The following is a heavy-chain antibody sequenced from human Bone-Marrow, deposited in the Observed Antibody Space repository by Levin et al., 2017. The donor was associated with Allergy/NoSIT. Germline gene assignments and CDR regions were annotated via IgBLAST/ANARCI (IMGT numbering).Heavy chain of an antibody. J-gene: IGHJ6*03. V-gene: IGHV3-23*01. Sequence: GGSLRLSCAASGFTFANYAMSWVRQAPGRGLEWISGLSVGGGSTHYADSVKGRYTISRDNSKSTLYLQMNSLRGEDSATYYCAKTKNTGYYMDVWGKGTTVTVSS. D-gene: IGHD2-8*02. CDR3: AKTKNTGYYMDV. CDR2: LSVGGGST. CDR1: GFTFANYA.